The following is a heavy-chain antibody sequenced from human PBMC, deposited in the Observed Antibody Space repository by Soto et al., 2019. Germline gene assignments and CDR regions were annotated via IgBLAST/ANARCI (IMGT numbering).Heavy chain of an antibody. J-gene: IGHJ4*02. CDR1: AGSISSYY. Sequence: PSLTCTVSAGSISSYYWSWIRQPAGKGLEWIGRIYTSGSTNYNPSLKSRVTMSVDTSKNQFSLKLSSVTAADTAVYYCASTPYRTSWPFDYWGQGILLTVS. CDR3: ASTPYRTSWPFDY. V-gene: IGHV4-4*07. D-gene: IGHD6-13*01. CDR2: IYTSGST.